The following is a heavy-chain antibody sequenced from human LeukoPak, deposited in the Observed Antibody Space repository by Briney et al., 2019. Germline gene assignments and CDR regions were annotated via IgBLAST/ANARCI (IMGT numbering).Heavy chain of an antibody. CDR1: RVTLSTYW. V-gene: IGHV3-74*01. J-gene: IGHJ3*02. CDR2: INSDGSST. CDR3: VMDLFSSFAFDI. D-gene: IGHD2-21*01. Sequence: GGSLRLSCPASRVTLSTYWMDWVRQAPGQGLLWVSRINSDGSSTYYADSVKGRFTTSRDNAMNALRLQIKSRTSDYTAVYYCVMDLFSSFAFDIWGQGTMVTVSS.